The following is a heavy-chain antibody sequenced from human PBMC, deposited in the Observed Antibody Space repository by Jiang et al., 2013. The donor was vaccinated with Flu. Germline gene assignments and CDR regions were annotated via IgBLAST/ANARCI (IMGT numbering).Heavy chain of an antibody. CDR3: ARIVVVPAAMNYYYGMDV. CDR1: GYTFTSYG. V-gene: IGHV1-18*01. Sequence: EVKKPGASVKVSCKASGYTFTSYGISWVRQAPGQGLEWMGWISAYNGNTNYAQKLQGRVTMTTDTSTSTAYMELRSLRSDDTAVYYCARIVVVPAAMNYYYGMDVWGQGTTVTVSS. J-gene: IGHJ6*02. D-gene: IGHD2-2*01. CDR2: ISAYNGNT.